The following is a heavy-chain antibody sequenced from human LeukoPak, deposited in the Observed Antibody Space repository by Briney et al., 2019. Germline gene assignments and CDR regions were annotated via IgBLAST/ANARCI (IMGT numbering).Heavy chain of an antibody. V-gene: IGHV3-7*01. D-gene: IGHD6-13*01. CDR2: INQDGSEK. Sequence: GGSLRLSCAVSGFTFSSHWMSWVRQAPGKGLEWVANINQDGSEKHYVDSVKGRFTISRDNAKNSLYLQMNSLRVEDTAVYYCARDGVAAGIYFDYWGQGTLVTVSS. J-gene: IGHJ4*02. CDR1: GFTFSSHW. CDR3: ARDGVAAGIYFDY.